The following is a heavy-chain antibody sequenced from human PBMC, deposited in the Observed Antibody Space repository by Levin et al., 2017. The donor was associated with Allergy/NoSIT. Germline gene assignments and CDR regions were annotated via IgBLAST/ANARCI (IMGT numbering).Heavy chain of an antibody. J-gene: IGHJ4*02. Sequence: SQTLSLTCTVSGGSVSSGSYYWSWIRQPPGKGLEWIGYIYYSGSTNYNPSLKSRVTISVDTSKNQFSLKLSSVTAADTAVYYCARDLSSGSHYFDYWGQGTLVTVSS. CDR2: IYYSGST. CDR1: GGSVSSGSYY. V-gene: IGHV4-61*01. CDR3: ARDLSSGSHYFDY. D-gene: IGHD1-26*01.